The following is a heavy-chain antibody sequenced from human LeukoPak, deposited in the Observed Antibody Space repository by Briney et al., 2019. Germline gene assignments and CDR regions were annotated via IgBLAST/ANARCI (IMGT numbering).Heavy chain of an antibody. V-gene: IGHV3-21*01. CDR3: ARGLGLLEWLPDAFDI. CDR1: GFTFSSYS. D-gene: IGHD3-3*01. CDR2: ISSSSSYI. J-gene: IGHJ3*02. Sequence: GSLRLSCAASGFTFSSYSMNWVRQAPGKGLEWVSSISSSSSYIYYADSVKGRFTISRDNAKNSLYLQMNSLRAEDTAVYYCARGLGLLEWLPDAFDIWGQGTMVAVSS.